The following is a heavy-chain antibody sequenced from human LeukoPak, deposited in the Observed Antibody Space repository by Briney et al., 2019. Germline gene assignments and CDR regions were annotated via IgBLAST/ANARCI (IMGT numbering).Heavy chain of an antibody. CDR2: SNSDESLT. D-gene: IGHD3-10*01. V-gene: IGHV3-74*01. J-gene: IGHJ1*01. CDR1: GFTFSSYW. CDR3: AASGPFHH. Sequence: PGGSLRLSCAASGFTFSSYWMHWVRQSPGKGLEWVSRSNSDESLTYYADSVKGRFTISRDNAKNTVYLQLNSLRAEDTAVYYCAASGPFHHWGQGTLVIVSS.